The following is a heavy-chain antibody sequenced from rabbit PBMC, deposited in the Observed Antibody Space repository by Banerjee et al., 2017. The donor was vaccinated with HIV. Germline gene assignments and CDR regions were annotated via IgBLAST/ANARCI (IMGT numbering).Heavy chain of an antibody. CDR3: ASGAYSGYGWGL. Sequence: QQQLEESGGGLVKPGGTLTLTCKASGIDFSSYYYMCWVRQAPGKGLELIACINTSSGNTVYASWAKGRFTISKTSSTTVTLQMTSLTAADTATYFCASGAYSGYGWGLWGPGTLVTVS. V-gene: IGHV1S45*01. CDR1: GIDFSSYYY. CDR2: INTSSGNT. J-gene: IGHJ6*01. D-gene: IGHD1-1*01.